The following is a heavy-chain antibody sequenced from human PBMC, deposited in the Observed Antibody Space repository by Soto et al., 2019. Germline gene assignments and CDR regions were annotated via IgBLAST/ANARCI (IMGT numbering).Heavy chain of an antibody. CDR3: ARGLYHVLVGSVYFDN. V-gene: IGHV3-43*01. CDR1: GFTFDDYT. D-gene: IGHD1-26*01. Sequence: GGSLRLSCAASGFTFDDYTMHWVRQAPGKGLEWVSLISWDGGSTYYADSVKGRFTISRDNSKNSLYLQMNSLRTEDTAVYFCARGLYHVLVGSVYFDNWGQGTLVTVSS. CDR2: ISWDGGST. J-gene: IGHJ4*02.